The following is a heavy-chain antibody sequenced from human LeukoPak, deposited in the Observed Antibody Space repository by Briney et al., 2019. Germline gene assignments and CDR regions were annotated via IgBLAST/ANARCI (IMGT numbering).Heavy chain of an antibody. D-gene: IGHD3-22*01. J-gene: IGHJ3*02. CDR3: ARDSISSSGAFDI. CDR2: ISWNSGTI. V-gene: IGHV3-9*01. Sequence: PGRSLRLSCAASGFTFDDYAMQWVRQAPGKGLEWVSGISWNSGTIGYADSVKGRFTISRDNAKNSLYLQVNSLRAEDTALYYCARDSISSSGAFDIWGQGTMVTVFS. CDR1: GFTFDDYA.